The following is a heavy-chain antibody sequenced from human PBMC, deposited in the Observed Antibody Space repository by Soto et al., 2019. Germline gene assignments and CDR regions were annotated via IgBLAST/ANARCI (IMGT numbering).Heavy chain of an antibody. CDR3: ARGRGNTYYDFWSGYYGGDYYYYRMDV. V-gene: IGHV4-34*01. CDR1: GGSFSGYY. Sequence: KTSETLSLTCAVYGGSFSGYYWSWIRQPPGKGLEWIGEINHSGSTNYNPSLKSRVTISVDTSKNQFSLKLSSVTAADTAVYYCARGRGNTYYDFWSGYYGGDYYYYRMDVWGQGTTVTVSS. CDR2: INHSGST. J-gene: IGHJ6*02. D-gene: IGHD3-3*01.